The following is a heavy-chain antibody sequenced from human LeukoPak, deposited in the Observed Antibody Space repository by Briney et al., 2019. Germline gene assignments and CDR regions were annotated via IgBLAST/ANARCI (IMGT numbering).Heavy chain of an antibody. CDR3: SRSVPDYTRFDH. CDR1: GFTFSDYA. CDR2: FKTNSGQG. J-gene: IGHJ4*02. D-gene: IGHD4-11*01. Sequence: GGSLRLSCVASGFTFSDYAMNWVRQAPGKGLEWVSTFKTNSGQGYYAESVRGRFTISRDDSKNTVYLQMSSLRAEDTALYYCSRSVPDYTRFDHWGQGPLVTVSS. V-gene: IGHV3-23*01.